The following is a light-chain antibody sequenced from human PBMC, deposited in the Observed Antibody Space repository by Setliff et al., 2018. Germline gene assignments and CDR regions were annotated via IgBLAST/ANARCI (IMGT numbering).Light chain of an antibody. J-gene: IGLJ1*01. CDR3: GSYARSSAPDV. Sequence: QSALTQPASVSGSPGQSITISCTGTSSDVGAYNYVSWYQQNPGKAPKLLIYAVNNRPSGVSDRFSGSKSGNTASLTISGLQAEDEADYYCGSYARSSAPDVFGTGTKGTVL. CDR2: AVN. CDR1: SSDVGAYNY. V-gene: IGLV2-14*01.